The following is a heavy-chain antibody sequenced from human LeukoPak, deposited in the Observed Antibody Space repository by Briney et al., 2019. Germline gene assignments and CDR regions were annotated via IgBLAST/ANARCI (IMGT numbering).Heavy chain of an antibody. CDR2: IYYSGST. CDR3: AREAPSGGSRRFDY. J-gene: IGHJ4*02. V-gene: IGHV4-4*08. Sequence: SETLSLTCTVSGGSISSYYWSWIRQPPGKGLEWIGYIYYSGSTNYNPSLKSRVTISVDTSKNQFSLKLSSVTAADTAVYYCAREAPSGGSRRFDYWGQGTLVTVSS. CDR1: GGSISSYY. D-gene: IGHD1-26*01.